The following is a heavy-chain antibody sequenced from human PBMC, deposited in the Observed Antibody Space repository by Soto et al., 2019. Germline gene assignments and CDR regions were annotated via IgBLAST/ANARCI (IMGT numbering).Heavy chain of an antibody. CDR3: TRLSGDHVAFFSYGMAV. Sequence: DVQLVESGLTLGQPGGSLRLSCAASGFTFSTYWMNWVRQVPGKGMVWLARMKSDGTITNYADSVKGRFTISRDNVKNTLSLKMNGLRGEDTAVYYCTRLSGDHVAFFSYGMAVWGRGTTVTVSS. CDR2: MKSDGTIT. J-gene: IGHJ6*02. V-gene: IGHV3-74*01. CDR1: GFTFSTYW. D-gene: IGHD2-21*01.